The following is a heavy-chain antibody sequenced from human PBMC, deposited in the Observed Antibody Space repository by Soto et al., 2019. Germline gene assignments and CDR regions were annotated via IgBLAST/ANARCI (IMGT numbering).Heavy chain of an antibody. CDR2: ISGYNGKT. J-gene: IGHJ3*02. Sequence: QVQLEQSGAEVKKPGASVRVSCEVSGYSITTYGTSWVRQAPGQGLEWMGWISGYNGKTRYAQKFQGRFTMTTDTSTSAAYMELNSLRFDDTAIYFCARDRVGRATVVPDDAFDIWGQGTMVTVSS. CDR3: ARDRVGRATVVPDDAFDI. CDR1: GYSITTYG. D-gene: IGHD2-15*01. V-gene: IGHV1-18*01.